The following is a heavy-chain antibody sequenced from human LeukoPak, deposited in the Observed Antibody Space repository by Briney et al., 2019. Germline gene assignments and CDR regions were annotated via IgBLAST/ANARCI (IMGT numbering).Heavy chain of an antibody. CDR2: IIPIFGTA. V-gene: IGHV1-69*13. CDR1: GGTFSSYA. CDR3: AKSAPQKDYGSGRYFDY. Sequence: AASVKVSCKASGGTFSSYAISWVRQAPGQGLEWMGGIIPIFGTANYAQKFQGRVTITADESTSTAYMELSSLRSEDTAVYYCAKSAPQKDYGSGRYFDYWGQGTLVTVSS. J-gene: IGHJ4*02. D-gene: IGHD3-10*01.